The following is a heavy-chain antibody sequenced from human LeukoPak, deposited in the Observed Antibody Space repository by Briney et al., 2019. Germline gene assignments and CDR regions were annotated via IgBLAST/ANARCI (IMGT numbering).Heavy chain of an antibody. Sequence: GASVKVSCKASGYIFTSYYIHWMRQAPGQGLEWMGKINPSGGSTSYAQKFQGRVTMTRDTSTSTVYMELSSLRSEDTAVYYCARTIVDGGTNYWGQGTLVTVSS. V-gene: IGHV1-46*01. CDR3: ARTIVDGGTNY. CDR1: GYIFTSYY. CDR2: INPSGGST. D-gene: IGHD2-15*01. J-gene: IGHJ4*02.